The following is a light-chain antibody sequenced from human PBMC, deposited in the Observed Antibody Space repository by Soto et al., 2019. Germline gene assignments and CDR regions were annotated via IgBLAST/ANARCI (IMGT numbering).Light chain of an antibody. Sequence: VLTQPASVSGSPGQPITISCTGTSSDVGGYDYVSWYQHHPGKAPKLMIYDVSNRPSGVSNRFSGSKSGNTASLTISGLQAEDEADYYCSSYTSSSLYVFGTGTKVTVL. V-gene: IGLV2-14*03. J-gene: IGLJ1*01. CDR2: DVS. CDR3: SSYTSSSLYV. CDR1: SSDVGGYDY.